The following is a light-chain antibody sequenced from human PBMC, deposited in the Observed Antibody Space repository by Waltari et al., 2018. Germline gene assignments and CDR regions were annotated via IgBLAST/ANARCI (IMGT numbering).Light chain of an antibody. CDR3: SSYAGNCNLVV. J-gene: IGLJ2*01. V-gene: IGLV2-23*01. Sequence: QCALTQPASVSGSPGQSITISCTGTSSDVGSYNLVSWYHQHPGKAPKLMIYEASKRPAGVSNRFYGSKSGNTASLTISGLQAEDEADYYCSSYAGNCNLVVFGGGTKLTVL. CDR1: SSDVGSYNL. CDR2: EAS.